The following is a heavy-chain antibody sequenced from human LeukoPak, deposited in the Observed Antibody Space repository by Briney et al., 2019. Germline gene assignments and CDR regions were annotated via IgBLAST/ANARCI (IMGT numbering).Heavy chain of an antibody. Sequence: PGGSLRLSCAASGFTFSSYAMSWVRQAPGKGLEWVSAISGSGGSTYYADSVKGRFTISRDNSKNTLYLQMNSLRAEDTAVYYCAKDPPMSTVSNRPFDFWGQGTLVTVSS. V-gene: IGHV3-23*01. CDR2: ISGSGGST. J-gene: IGHJ4*02. D-gene: IGHD4-17*01. CDR3: AKDPPMSTVSNRPFDF. CDR1: GFTFSSYA.